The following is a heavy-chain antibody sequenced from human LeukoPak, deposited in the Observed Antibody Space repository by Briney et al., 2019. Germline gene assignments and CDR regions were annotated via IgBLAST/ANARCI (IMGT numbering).Heavy chain of an antibody. CDR3: ARRGSSWYPFDC. V-gene: IGHV3-53*01. CDR1: GFNVRHNY. D-gene: IGHD6-13*01. J-gene: IGHJ4*02. CDR2: IYRGGDT. Sequence: GGYLILSCAASGFNVRHNYMNWVRQAPGKGLDWVSVIYRGGDTDYTDSVNVRFTISRDTSKNTLYVQMSSLRLEDTAVYYYARRGSSWYPFDCGGWGTVIMVSA.